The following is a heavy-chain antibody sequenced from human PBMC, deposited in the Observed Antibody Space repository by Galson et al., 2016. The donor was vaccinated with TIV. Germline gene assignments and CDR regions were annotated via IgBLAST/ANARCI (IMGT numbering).Heavy chain of an antibody. CDR2: VYPNSGGA. Sequence: QSGAEVKKPGASVKVSCKTSGYTFTAYYVHWIRQAPGQGLEWMGWVYPNSGGAILAPKFEGRVIMTRDTSINTAYMALTSLTSDDTAVYFCATIEGGVGSVWCRGTLVTVSS. D-gene: IGHD2-8*01. V-gene: IGHV1-2*02. CDR1: GYTFTAYY. J-gene: IGHJ4*02. CDR3: ATIEGGVGSV.